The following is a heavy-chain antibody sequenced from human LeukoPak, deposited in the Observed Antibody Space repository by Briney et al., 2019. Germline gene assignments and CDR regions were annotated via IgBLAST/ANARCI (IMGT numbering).Heavy chain of an antibody. J-gene: IGHJ3*02. CDR2: IYYSGST. V-gene: IGHV4-59*08. Sequence: SETLSLTCTVSGGSISSYYWSWIRQPPGKGLEWIGYIYYSGSTNYNSSLKSRVTISVDTSKNQFSLKLSSVTAADTAVYYCARRRWELISSGAFDIWGQGTMVTVSS. D-gene: IGHD1-26*01. CDR3: ARRRWELISSGAFDI. CDR1: GGSISSYY.